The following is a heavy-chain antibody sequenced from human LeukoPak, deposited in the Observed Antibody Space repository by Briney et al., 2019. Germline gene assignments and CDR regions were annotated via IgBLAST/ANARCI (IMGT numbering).Heavy chain of an antibody. CDR1: GFTFIGAW. D-gene: IGHD2-2*01. Sequence: GGSLRLSCAASGFTFIGAWMHWVRQAPGKGLMWVSRINDDGSSTRHADSVKGRFTISRDSAKNTLYLQMNSLRAEDTAVYYCARVSGPGMNEYYHLWGQGTLVTVSS. V-gene: IGHV3-74*01. J-gene: IGHJ4*02. CDR2: INDDGSST. CDR3: ARVSGPGMNEYYHL.